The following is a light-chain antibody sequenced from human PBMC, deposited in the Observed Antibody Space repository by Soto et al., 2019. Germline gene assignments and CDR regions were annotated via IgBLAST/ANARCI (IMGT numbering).Light chain of an antibody. CDR3: GTWDTSLTTVV. J-gene: IGLJ2*01. V-gene: IGLV1-51*02. Sequence: QSVLTQPPSVSAASGQKVPLSCSGSSSNIGKNYVSWYQQIPGTAPKLLIYESNKRPSGIPDRFSGSKSGTSATLGITGLQTGDEADYYCGTWDTSLTTVVFGGGTKLTVL. CDR1: SSNIGKNY. CDR2: ESN.